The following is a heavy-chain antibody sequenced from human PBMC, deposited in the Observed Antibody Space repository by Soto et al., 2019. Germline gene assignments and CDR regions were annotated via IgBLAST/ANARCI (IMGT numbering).Heavy chain of an antibody. CDR3: ARDKSSGWYTPSLDY. J-gene: IGHJ4*02. CDR2: INSDGSST. D-gene: IGHD6-19*01. V-gene: IGHV3-74*01. Sequence: GGSLRLSCAASGFTFSSYWMHWVRQAPGKGLVWVSRINSDGSSTSYADSVKGRFTISRDNAKNTLYLQMNSLRAEDTAVYYCARDKSSGWYTPSLDYWGQGTLVTVSS. CDR1: GFTFSSYW.